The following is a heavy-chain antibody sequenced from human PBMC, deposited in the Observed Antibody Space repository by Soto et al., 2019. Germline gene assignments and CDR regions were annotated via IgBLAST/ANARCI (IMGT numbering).Heavy chain of an antibody. D-gene: IGHD5-18*01. CDR2: ISSSSSTI. J-gene: IGHJ4*02. Sequence: GGSLRLSCAASGFTFSSYSMNWVRQAPGKGLEWVSYISSSSSTIYYADSVKGRFTISRDNAKNSLYLQMNSLRAEDTAVYYCAREGRNSYGSFDYWGQGTLVTVSS. CDR1: GFTFSSYS. CDR3: AREGRNSYGSFDY. V-gene: IGHV3-48*01.